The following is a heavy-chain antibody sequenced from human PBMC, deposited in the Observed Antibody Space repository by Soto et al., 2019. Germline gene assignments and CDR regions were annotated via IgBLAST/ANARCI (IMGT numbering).Heavy chain of an antibody. J-gene: IGHJ3*02. Sequence: EVQLLESGGGLVQPGGSLRLSCAASGFTFSSYAMSWVRQAPGKGLEWVSAISGSGGSTYYADSVKGRFTISRDNSKNTRNLHMNSLRAEDTDVYYCAKDPDIVVVPADDDAFDIWGQGTMVTVSS. CDR3: AKDPDIVVVPADDDAFDI. V-gene: IGHV3-23*01. CDR1: GFTFSSYA. D-gene: IGHD2-2*01. CDR2: ISGSGGST.